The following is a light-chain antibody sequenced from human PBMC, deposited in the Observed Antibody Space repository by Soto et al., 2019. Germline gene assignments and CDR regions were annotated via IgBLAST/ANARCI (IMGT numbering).Light chain of an antibody. CDR2: DAS. CDR3: QQYNTYWT. CDR1: HSIDTW. J-gene: IGKJ1*01. V-gene: IGKV1-5*01. Sequence: DIQMTQSPSALSASLGDRVTITCRASHSIDTWLAWYQQRPGKAPNLLIYDASSLASGVPSRFSGSGSGTEFTLTISSLQPDDFATYYCQQYNTYWTFGQGTKVDIK.